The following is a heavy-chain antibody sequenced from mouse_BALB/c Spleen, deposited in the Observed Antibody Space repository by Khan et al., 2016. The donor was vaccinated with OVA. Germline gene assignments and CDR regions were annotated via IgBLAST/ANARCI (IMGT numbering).Heavy chain of an antibody. CDR3: ASHLTGSFAY. D-gene: IGHD4-1*01. V-gene: IGHV5-6*01. Sequence: EVQLLETGGDLVKPGGSLKLSCAASGFTFSSYSMSWVRQIPDKRLEWVATMSSGGDYTYYPDSVKGRFTISRDNAKNTLYLQMSSLKSEDTAMYYCASHLTGSFAYWGQGTLVTVSA. CDR1: GFTFSSYS. J-gene: IGHJ3*01. CDR2: MSSGGDYT.